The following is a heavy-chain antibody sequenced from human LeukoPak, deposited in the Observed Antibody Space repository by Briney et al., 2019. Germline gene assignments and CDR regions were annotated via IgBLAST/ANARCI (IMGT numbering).Heavy chain of an antibody. CDR3: ATDGAGFDT. V-gene: IGHV3-11*01. Sequence: GGSLSLSCAASGFTFNDYYMSWIRQAPGKGLEWLSYINIGGTNTHYADSVKGRFTISRDNAKKSLYLEMNNLRAEDTVVYYCATDGAGFDTWGQGVLVTVSS. CDR1: GFTFNDYY. CDR2: INIGGTNT. J-gene: IGHJ5*02.